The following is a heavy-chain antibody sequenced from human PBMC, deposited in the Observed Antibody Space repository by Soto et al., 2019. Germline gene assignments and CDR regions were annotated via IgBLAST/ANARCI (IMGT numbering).Heavy chain of an antibody. D-gene: IGHD6-13*01. Sequence: QVQLVQSGAEVKKPGASVKVSCKASGYTFTSYDINWVRQAIGQGLEWMGWMNPNSGNTGYAQKFQDRVTMTRNTSISTAYMELSSLRSEDTAVYYCARGPGSWYYYYMDVWGKGTTVTVSS. CDR2: MNPNSGNT. J-gene: IGHJ6*03. CDR1: GYTFTSYD. V-gene: IGHV1-8*01. CDR3: ARGPGSWYYYYMDV.